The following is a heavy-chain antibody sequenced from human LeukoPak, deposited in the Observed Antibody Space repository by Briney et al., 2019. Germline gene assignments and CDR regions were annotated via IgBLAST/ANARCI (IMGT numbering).Heavy chain of an antibody. D-gene: IGHD3-10*01. J-gene: IGHJ4*02. CDR3: SRAYDSGTYSSFDS. CDR2: ISGSSSYI. V-gene: IGHV3-21*01. Sequence: GGSLRLSCAASGFTFSSYSMNWVRQAPGKGLEWVSSISGSSSYIYYADSVRGRFTISRDNAKNTLFLQMNSLRAEDTAVYYCSRAYDSGTYSSFDSWGQGTLVTVTS. CDR1: GFTFSSYS.